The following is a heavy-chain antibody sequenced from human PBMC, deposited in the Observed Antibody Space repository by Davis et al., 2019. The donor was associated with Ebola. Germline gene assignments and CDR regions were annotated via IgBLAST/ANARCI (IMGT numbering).Heavy chain of an antibody. J-gene: IGHJ4*02. CDR2: ISHDGSNK. Sequence: GESLKISCAASGFTFSSYAMHWVRQAPGKGLEWVAVISHDGSNKFYADSVKGRFTVSRDNSKNTLYLQMNSLRAEDTAVYYCARDKGIVGATELFDYWGQGTLVTASS. CDR1: GFTFSSYA. V-gene: IGHV3-30-3*01. D-gene: IGHD1-26*01. CDR3: ARDKGIVGATELFDY.